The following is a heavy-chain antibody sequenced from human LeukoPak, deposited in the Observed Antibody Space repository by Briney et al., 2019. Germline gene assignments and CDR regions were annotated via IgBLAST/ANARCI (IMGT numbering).Heavy chain of an antibody. CDR3: ARGAPSYYDSSGYYYIGY. J-gene: IGHJ4*02. CDR1: GFTFSSYS. V-gene: IGHV3-48*01. Sequence: GGSLRLSCAASGFTFSSYSMNWVRQTPGKGLEWVSYISSSGTTIYYADSVKGRFTISRDNAKNSLYLQMNSLRAEDTAVYYCARGAPSYYDSSGYYYIGYWGQGTLVTVSS. D-gene: IGHD3-22*01. CDR2: ISSSGTTI.